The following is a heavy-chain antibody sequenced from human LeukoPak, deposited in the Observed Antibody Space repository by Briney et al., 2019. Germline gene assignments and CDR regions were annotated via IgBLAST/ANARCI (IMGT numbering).Heavy chain of an antibody. Sequence: GASVKVSCKASGGTFSSYAISWVRQAPGQGLEWMGRIIPILGIVNYAQKFQGRVTITADKSTSTAYMELSSLRSEDTAVYYCAREGHTVVVVAATQFDYWGQGTLVTVSS. CDR2: IIPILGIV. D-gene: IGHD2-15*01. CDR3: AREGHTVVVVAATQFDY. J-gene: IGHJ4*02. V-gene: IGHV1-69*04. CDR1: GGTFSSYA.